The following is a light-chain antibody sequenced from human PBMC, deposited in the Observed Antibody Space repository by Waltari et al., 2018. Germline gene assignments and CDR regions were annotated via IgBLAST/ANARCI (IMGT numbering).Light chain of an antibody. V-gene: IGKV1-12*01. Sequence: DIQMTQSPSSVSAFIGDRVTLTCRASQGISTWLAWYQQKPGKAPNLLIYASSTLQSGVPSRFAGSGSGTDFTLTINSLQPEDFATYYCQQAHSLPYTFGQGTKLEIK. J-gene: IGKJ2*01. CDR2: ASS. CDR1: QGISTW. CDR3: QQAHSLPYT.